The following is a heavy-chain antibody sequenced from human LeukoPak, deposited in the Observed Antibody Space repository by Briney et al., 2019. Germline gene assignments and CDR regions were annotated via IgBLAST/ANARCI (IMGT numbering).Heavy chain of an antibody. CDR3: ARDRPGRYCSSTSCYTASPFDP. CDR2: IIPIFGTA. Sequence: ASVKVSCKASRGTFTNYAISWVRQAPGQGLKWMGGIIPIFGTANYAQKFQGRVTITADESTSTAHMELSGLRSEDTAVYYCARDRPGRYCSSTSCYTASPFDPWGQGTLVTVSS. V-gene: IGHV1-69*01. D-gene: IGHD2-2*02. CDR1: RGTFTNYA. J-gene: IGHJ5*02.